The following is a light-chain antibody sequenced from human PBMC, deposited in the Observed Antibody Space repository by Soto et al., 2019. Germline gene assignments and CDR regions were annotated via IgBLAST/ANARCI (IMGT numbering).Light chain of an antibody. J-gene: IGLJ1*01. Sequence: QSVLTQPPSASGSPGQPITISCTGSSSANAGSKLVTWFQQLPGTAPKLIIYASSQRPSGVSNRFSGSEPGDSASLTICGLQAEDEANYYCGTSEHSRTGVFGTGNKVTVL. CDR1: SSANAGSKL. CDR3: GTSEHSRTGV. CDR2: ASS. V-gene: IGLV2-23*01.